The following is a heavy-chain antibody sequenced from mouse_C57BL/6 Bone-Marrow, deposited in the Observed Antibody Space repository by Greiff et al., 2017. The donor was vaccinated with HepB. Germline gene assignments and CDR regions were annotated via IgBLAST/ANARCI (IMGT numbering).Heavy chain of an antibody. CDR2: IDPEDGET. D-gene: IGHD2-4*01. CDR1: GFNIQDYY. CDR3: ARSFDYDDFFFDY. V-gene: IGHV14-2*01. J-gene: IGHJ2*01. Sequence: EVQLQQSGAELVKPGASVKLSCTASGFNIQDYYMPWVKQRTEQGLEWIGRIDPEDGETKYAPKFQGKAIITADTSSKTTYLQLSSLTSEDTAVYYCARSFDYDDFFFDYWGQGTTLTVSS.